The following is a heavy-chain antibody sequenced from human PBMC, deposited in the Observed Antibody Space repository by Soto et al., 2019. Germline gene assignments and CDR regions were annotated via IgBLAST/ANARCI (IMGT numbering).Heavy chain of an antibody. CDR1: GYTFTSYD. CDR2: MSPSSGTT. J-gene: IGHJ4*02. Sequence: QVQLVQSGAEVKKPGASVKVSCKASGYTFTSYDISWVRQATGQGLEWMGWMSPSSGTTGFVQKFQGRVTVTRDTSISTAYMEVTSLTSEDTAVYYCARTIFGVVTYYFDYWGQGTLVTVSS. V-gene: IGHV1-8*01. CDR3: ARTIFGVVTYYFDY. D-gene: IGHD3-3*01.